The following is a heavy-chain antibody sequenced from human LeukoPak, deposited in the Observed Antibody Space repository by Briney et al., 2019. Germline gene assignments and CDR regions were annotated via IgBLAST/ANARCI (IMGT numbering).Heavy chain of an antibody. CDR1: GFTFSSYS. Sequence: GGSLTLSCAASGFTFSSYSMKWVRQAPGKGLEWVSSISSSSSYIYYADSVKGRFTISRDNAKNSLYLQMNSLRAEDTAVYYCARPSRLTGMDVWGKGTTVTVSS. D-gene: IGHD2-2*01. CDR3: ARPSRLTGMDV. J-gene: IGHJ6*04. CDR2: ISSSSSYI. V-gene: IGHV3-21*01.